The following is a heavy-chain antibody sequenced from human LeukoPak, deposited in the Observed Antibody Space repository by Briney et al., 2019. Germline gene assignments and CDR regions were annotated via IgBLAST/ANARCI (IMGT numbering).Heavy chain of an antibody. Sequence: SVKVSCKASGGTFISYAISWVRQAPGQGLEWMGGIIPIFGTVNYAQKFQGRVTITTDESTSTAYMELSSLRSEDTAVYYCARVPYLGSSGYLLHEYYFDYWGQGTLVTVSS. CDR2: IIPIFGTV. V-gene: IGHV1-69*05. CDR3: ARVPYLGSSGYLLHEYYFDY. CDR1: GGTFISYA. D-gene: IGHD3-22*01. J-gene: IGHJ4*02.